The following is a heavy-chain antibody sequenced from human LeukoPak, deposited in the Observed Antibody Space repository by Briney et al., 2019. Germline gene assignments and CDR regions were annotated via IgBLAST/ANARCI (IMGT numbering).Heavy chain of an antibody. Sequence: SETLSLTCTVYGYSISTGYYWDWIRQPPGKGLEWIGTFYHGGSTYYNPSLKSRVTISVDTSKNQFSLNLTSVTAADTAVYYCASFTYYYDSSGYYPDYWGQGTLVTVSS. CDR3: ASFTYYYDSSGYYPDY. CDR1: GYSISTGYY. J-gene: IGHJ4*02. D-gene: IGHD3-22*01. CDR2: FYHGGST. V-gene: IGHV4-38-2*02.